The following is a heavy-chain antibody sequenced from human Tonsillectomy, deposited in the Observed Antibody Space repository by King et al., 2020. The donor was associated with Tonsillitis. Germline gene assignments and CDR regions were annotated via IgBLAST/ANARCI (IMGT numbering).Heavy chain of an antibody. J-gene: IGHJ4*02. V-gene: IGHV4-59*01. CDR3: ARVSLYGSGSQLDY. CDR1: GGPISDYY. CDR2: IYYTGNT. Sequence: QLQESGPGLVKPSETLSLTCTFSGGPISDYYWTWIRQPPGKGLAWIWYIYYTGNTNYYPSLKSRVTISIDTSKSQFSLNLRSVTAAATAVYYCARVSLYGSGSQLDYWGQGTVVTVSS. D-gene: IGHD3-10*01.